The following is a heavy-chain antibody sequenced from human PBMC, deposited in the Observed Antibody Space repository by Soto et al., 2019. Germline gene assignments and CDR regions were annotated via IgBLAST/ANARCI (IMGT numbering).Heavy chain of an antibody. V-gene: IGHV1-69*06. CDR1: GVTSSSYL. CDR2: VIPLFGTA. D-gene: IGHD5-18*01. CDR3: AGLGYIKGHAY. J-gene: IGHJ4*02. Sequence: QVQLVQSGAEVKEPGSSVKVSCRASGVTSSSYLIMWVRQAPGQGLEWMGGVIPLFGTANYAQEFRDRVTITAEKTTSTAYMEVSILTSEDTAVYYWAGLGYIKGHAYWGQGSLVTVSS.